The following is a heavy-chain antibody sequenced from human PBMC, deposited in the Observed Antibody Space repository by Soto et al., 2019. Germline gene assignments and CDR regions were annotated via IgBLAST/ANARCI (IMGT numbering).Heavy chain of an antibody. Sequence: SETLSLTCAVSGGSISSGGYSWNWIRQPPGKGLEWIGYIYQSGSTHYNPSLKGRVTISVDRSKNQFSRKLSSGTAADTAGYYGDRDQSEINWFDPRGDVTMLIVXS. CDR2: IYQSGST. CDR3: DRDQSEINWFDP. J-gene: IGHJ5*02. V-gene: IGHV4-30-2*01. CDR1: GGSISSGGYS.